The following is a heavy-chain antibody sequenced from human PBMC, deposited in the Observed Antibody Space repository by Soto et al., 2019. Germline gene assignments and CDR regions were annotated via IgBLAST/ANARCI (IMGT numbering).Heavy chain of an antibody. D-gene: IGHD6-19*01. CDR3: ARLGSSGWYQGSYFDY. CDR2: TQCGGTA. J-gene: IGHJ4*02. Sequence: QLQLQESGPGLVKASETLSLTCTVSGGSITRNNHFWGWIRQSPGKGLEWIGSTQCGGTANYNPSLKSRVIMSAATSKNQFSLMMNSVTAADTAVYYCARLGSSGWYQGSYFDYWGQGTLVTVSS. CDR1: GGSITRNNHF. V-gene: IGHV4-39*01.